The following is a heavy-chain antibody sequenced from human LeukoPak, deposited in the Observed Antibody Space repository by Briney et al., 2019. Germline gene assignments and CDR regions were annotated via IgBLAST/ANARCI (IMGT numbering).Heavy chain of an antibody. D-gene: IGHD3-9*01. CDR1: GGSFSGYY. V-gene: IGHV4-34*01. CDR3: ARLPGYYKRDFDY. CDR2: INHSGST. J-gene: IGHJ4*02. Sequence: SETLSLTCAVYGGSFSGYYWSWIRQPPGKGLEWIGEINHSGSTNYNPSLKSRVTISVDTSKNQFSLKLSSVTAADTAVYYCARLPGYYKRDFDYWGQGTLVTVSS.